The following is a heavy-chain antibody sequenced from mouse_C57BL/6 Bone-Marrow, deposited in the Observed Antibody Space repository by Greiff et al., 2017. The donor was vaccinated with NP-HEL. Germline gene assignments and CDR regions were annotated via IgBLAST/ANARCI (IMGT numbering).Heavy chain of an antibody. CDR1: GYTFTSYW. J-gene: IGHJ4*01. Sequence: QVQLQQPGAELVRPGTSVKLSCKASGYTFTSYWMHWVKQRPGQGLEWIGVIDPSDSYTTYNQKFKGKATLTVDTSSSTAYMQLSSLTSEDSAVYYCARPITTVKTLYAMDYWGQGTSVTVSS. V-gene: IGHV1-59*01. D-gene: IGHD1-1*01. CDR2: IDPSDSYT. CDR3: ARPITTVKTLYAMDY.